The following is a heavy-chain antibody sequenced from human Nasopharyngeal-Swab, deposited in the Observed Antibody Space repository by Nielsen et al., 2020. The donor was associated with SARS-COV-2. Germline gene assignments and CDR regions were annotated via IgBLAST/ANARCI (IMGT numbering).Heavy chain of an antibody. Sequence: GESLKISCAASGFTFSSYAMSWVRQAPGKGLEWVSAISGSGGSTYYADSVKGRSTISRDNSKNTLYLQMNSLRAEDTAVYYCAKGRVTVTTPLDYWGQGTLVTVSS. CDR1: GFTFSSYA. CDR2: ISGSGGST. D-gene: IGHD4-17*01. V-gene: IGHV3-23*01. CDR3: AKGRVTVTTPLDY. J-gene: IGHJ4*02.